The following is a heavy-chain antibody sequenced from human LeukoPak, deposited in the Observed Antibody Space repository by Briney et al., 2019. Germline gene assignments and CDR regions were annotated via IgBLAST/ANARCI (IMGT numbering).Heavy chain of an antibody. CDR1: DGSIRSYY. J-gene: IGHJ4*02. CDR3: AREVGGSYHGY. D-gene: IGHD3-16*01. CDR2: IYYTGST. V-gene: IGHV4-59*01. Sequence: KTSETLSLNCTVSDGSIRSYYWSWIGQYPGKGLEWIGYIYYTGSTDYNPSLKSRVTISIDTSKNQFSLKLSSVTAADTAMYYCAREVGGSYHGYSAQGTLVTVSS.